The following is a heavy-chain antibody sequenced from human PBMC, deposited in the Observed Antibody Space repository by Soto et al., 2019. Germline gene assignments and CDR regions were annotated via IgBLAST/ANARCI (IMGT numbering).Heavy chain of an antibody. Sequence: SETLSLTCSVSGDSISSVAHYWGWIRQPPGKGLEWITSIYYTGMTYYNPSPKSRVTISVDTSKNQFSLKLSSVTAADRAVFFFEAGHSRSNGYRQFDYLGKGTPDTVSS. V-gene: IGHV4-39*01. CDR1: GDSISSVAHY. D-gene: IGHD6-25*01. CDR2: IYYTGMT. J-gene: IGHJ4*02. CDR3: EAGHSRSNGYRQFDY.